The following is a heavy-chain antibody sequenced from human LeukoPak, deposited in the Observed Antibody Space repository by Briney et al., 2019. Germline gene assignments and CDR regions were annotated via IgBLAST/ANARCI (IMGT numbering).Heavy chain of an antibody. V-gene: IGHV1-46*01. CDR1: GYTFASNY. CDR2: IYPRDGST. Sequence: ASVKVSCKASGYTFASNYIHWVRQAPGQGLEWMGMIYPRDGSTSYAQKFQGGVTVTRDTSTSTVHMELSGLRSEDTAVYYCARDQEGFDYWGQGTLVTVSS. CDR3: ARDQEGFDY. J-gene: IGHJ4*02.